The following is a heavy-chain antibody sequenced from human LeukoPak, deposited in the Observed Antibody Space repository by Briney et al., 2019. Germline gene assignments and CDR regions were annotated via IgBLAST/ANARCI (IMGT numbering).Heavy chain of an antibody. V-gene: IGHV3-48*02. CDR2: INSRSSSI. CDR3: AREPLDGVDAFDI. J-gene: IGHJ3*02. Sequence: PGGSLRLSCAASGFTFSSYAMSWVRQAPGKGLEWVSYINSRSSSIFYADSVKGRFTISRDNAKKSLYLQMNSLRDEDTAVCYCAREPLDGVDAFDIWGQGTMVTVSS. D-gene: IGHD3-16*01. CDR1: GFTFSSYA.